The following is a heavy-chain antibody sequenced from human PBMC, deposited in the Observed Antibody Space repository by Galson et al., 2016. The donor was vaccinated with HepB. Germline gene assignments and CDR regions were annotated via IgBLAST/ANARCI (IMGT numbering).Heavy chain of an antibody. J-gene: IGHJ4*02. Sequence: SLRLSCAASGFTFSDSTMNWVRQAPGKGLEWVSYIDYWSSTIYYADSVKGRFTISRDNAMNSLHLQMNILRDEDTAVYYCARLSTYRYPSVDHWGQGTLVTVSS. CDR1: GFTFSDST. D-gene: IGHD1-26*01. V-gene: IGHV3-48*02. CDR2: IDYWSSTI. CDR3: ARLSTYRYPSVDH.